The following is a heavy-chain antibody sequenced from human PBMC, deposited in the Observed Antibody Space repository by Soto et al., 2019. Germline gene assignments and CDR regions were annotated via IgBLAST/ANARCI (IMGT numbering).Heavy chain of an antibody. CDR1: GYTFTSYG. CDR3: ARGRYGDY. D-gene: IGHD1-1*01. Sequence: QVHLVQSGAEVKKPGASVKVSCKGSGYTFTSYGITWVRQAPGQGLEWMGWISAHNGNTDYAQKLQGRVTVSRDTSTSTAYMELRSLRSDDTAVYYCARGRYGDYWGQGALVTVSS. V-gene: IGHV1-18*01. J-gene: IGHJ4*02. CDR2: ISAHNGNT.